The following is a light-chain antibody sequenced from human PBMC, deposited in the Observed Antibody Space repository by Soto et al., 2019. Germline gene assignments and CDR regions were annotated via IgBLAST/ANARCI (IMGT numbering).Light chain of an antibody. CDR2: GAS. CDR3: QQYNNWPPG. J-gene: IGKJ3*01. V-gene: IGKV3-15*01. CDR1: QSVGSN. Sequence: EIVMTQSPATLSVSPGERATLSCRASQSVGSNLAWCQQKPGQTPSLLIYGASTMATGIPSSFTGSGAGPEFTRTLSGLQSEAFAVYSCQQYNNWPPGFGPGTKVDIQ.